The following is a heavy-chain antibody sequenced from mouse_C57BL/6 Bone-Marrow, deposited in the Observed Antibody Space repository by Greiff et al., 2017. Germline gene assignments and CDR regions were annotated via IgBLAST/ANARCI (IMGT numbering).Heavy chain of an antibody. D-gene: IGHD1-2*01. CDR1: GYSITSGYY. V-gene: IGHV3-6*01. CDR2: ISYDGSN. J-gene: IGHJ4*01. Sequence: EVKLMESGPGLVKPSQSLSLTCSVTGYSITSGYYWNWIRQFPGNKLEWMGYISYDGSNNYNPSLKNRISITRDTSKNQFFLKLNSVTTEDTATYYCARYGGTYAMDYWGQGTSVTVSS. CDR3: ARYGGTYAMDY.